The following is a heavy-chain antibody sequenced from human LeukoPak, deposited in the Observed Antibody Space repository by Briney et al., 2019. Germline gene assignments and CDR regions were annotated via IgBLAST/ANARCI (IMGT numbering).Heavy chain of an antibody. D-gene: IGHD5-12*01. CDR2: ISTYNGNT. J-gene: IGHJ4*02. V-gene: IGHV1-18*01. CDR1: GYTFTTYG. Sequence: ATVKVSCTASGYTFTTYGIIWVRQAPGQGLEGMGWISTYNGNTNYVQKLQGRVTMTTDTSTSTDYMELRSLRSDDTAVYYCARGDSGYDFAPFDYWGQGTLVTVSS. CDR3: ARGDSGYDFAPFDY.